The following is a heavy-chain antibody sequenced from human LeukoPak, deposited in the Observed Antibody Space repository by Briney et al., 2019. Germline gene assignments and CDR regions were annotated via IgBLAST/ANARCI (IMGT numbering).Heavy chain of an antibody. J-gene: IGHJ4*02. CDR2: ISSSGSST. CDR3: AKDPLMGLERGFFDY. V-gene: IGHV3-23*01. Sequence: GGSLRLSCAASGFTFSSYAMSWVRQAPGKGLEWVSTISSSGSSTYYPDSEKGRFTISRDNSKNTLFLQMNSLRAEDTAVYYCAKDPLMGLERGFFDYWGQGTLVTVSS. CDR1: GFTFSSYA. D-gene: IGHD1-1*01.